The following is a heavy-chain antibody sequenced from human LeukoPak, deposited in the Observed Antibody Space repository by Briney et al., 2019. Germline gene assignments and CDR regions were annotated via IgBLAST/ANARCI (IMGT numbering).Heavy chain of an antibody. Sequence: ASVKVSCKASGYTFTSYAMHWVRQAPGQRLEWMGWINAGNGNTKYSQKFQGRVTITRDTSASTAYMELSSLISEDTAVYYCARDRRSATGGIDYWGQGTLVTVSS. V-gene: IGHV1-3*01. CDR1: GYTFTSYA. CDR2: INAGNGNT. D-gene: IGHD1-14*01. CDR3: ARDRRSATGGIDY. J-gene: IGHJ4*02.